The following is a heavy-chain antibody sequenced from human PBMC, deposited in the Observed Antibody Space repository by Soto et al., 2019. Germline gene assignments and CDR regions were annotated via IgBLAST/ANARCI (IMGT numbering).Heavy chain of an antibody. CDR2: INPSGGST. D-gene: IGHD6-6*01. Sequence: QVQLVQSGVEVKKPGASVKVSCKASGYTFTAYRMIWVRQAAGQGLEWKGIINPSGGSTNYAPNFQGRVTLTRDSFTSSVYMELSNLRSEDTAVYYCARPAGRLAHWFDPWGQGTLVTVSS. CDR1: GYTFTAYR. V-gene: IGHV1-46*01. CDR3: ARPAGRLAHWFDP. J-gene: IGHJ5*02.